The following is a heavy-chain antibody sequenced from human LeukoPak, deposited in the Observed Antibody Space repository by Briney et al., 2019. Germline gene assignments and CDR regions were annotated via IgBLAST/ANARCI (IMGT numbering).Heavy chain of an antibody. Sequence: GGSLRLSCAASGFTFSSYSMNWVRQAPGKGLEWVSYISSSGSTIYYADSVKGRFTISRDNAKNSLCLQMNSLRAEDTAVYYCAELGITMIGGVWGKGTTVTISS. J-gene: IGHJ6*04. CDR1: GFTFSSYS. CDR3: AELGITMIGGV. CDR2: ISSSGSTI. D-gene: IGHD3-10*02. V-gene: IGHV3-48*03.